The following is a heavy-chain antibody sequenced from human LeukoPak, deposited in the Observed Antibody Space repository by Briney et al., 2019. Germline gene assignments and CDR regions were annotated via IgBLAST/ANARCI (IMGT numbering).Heavy chain of an antibody. CDR3: ASEDSSSWTVFDY. J-gene: IGHJ4*02. CDR2: IIPIFGTA. Sequence: SVKVSCKASGGTFSSYAISWVRQAPGQELEWMGGIIPIFGTANYAQKFQGRVTITADESTSTAYMELSSLRSEDTAVYYCASEDSSSWTVFDYWGQGTLVTVSS. CDR1: GGTFSSYA. D-gene: IGHD6-13*01. V-gene: IGHV1-69*13.